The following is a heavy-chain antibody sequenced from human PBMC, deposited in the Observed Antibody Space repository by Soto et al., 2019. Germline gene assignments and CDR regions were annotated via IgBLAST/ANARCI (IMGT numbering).Heavy chain of an antibody. CDR2: IYYSGST. J-gene: IGHJ4*02. CDR1: GGSISSYY. V-gene: IGHV4-59*01. D-gene: IGHD4-17*01. Sequence: QVQLQESGPGLVKPSETLSLTCTVSGGSISSYYWSWIRQPPGKGLEWIGYIYYSGSTNYNPSLKSRVTISVDTSKNQFSLKLSSVTAADTAVYYWARGDYGDYASFDYWGQGTLVTVSS. CDR3: ARGDYGDYASFDY.